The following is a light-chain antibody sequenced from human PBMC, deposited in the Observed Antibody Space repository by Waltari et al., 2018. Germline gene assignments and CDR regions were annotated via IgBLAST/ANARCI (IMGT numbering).Light chain of an antibody. CDR1: SSDVGSFNL. Sequence: QSALTQPASVSGSPGQSITISCTGTSSDVGSFNLVSWYQLLPGKAPKLLISGVNKRPSGVSNRFFGSTSGITASLTISGLQTGDEADYYCCSYAGSTSYVVFGGGTKLTVL. J-gene: IGLJ2*01. V-gene: IGLV2-23*02. CDR3: CSYAGSTSYVV. CDR2: GVN.